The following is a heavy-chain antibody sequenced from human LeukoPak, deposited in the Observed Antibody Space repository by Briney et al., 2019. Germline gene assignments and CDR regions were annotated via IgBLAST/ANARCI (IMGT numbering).Heavy chain of an antibody. CDR2: IYYTGTT. D-gene: IGHD6-13*01. CDR3: ARLGDSSSWSHLDY. CDR1: GGSIRSNGYY. V-gene: IGHV4-39*01. Sequence: SETLSLTCTVSGGSIRSNGYYWGWIRQPPGKGLEWIGSIYYTGTTYYNPSRKSRVTISVDMSKNQFSLKLSSVTAADTAVYYCARLGDSSSWSHLDYWGQGTLVTVSS. J-gene: IGHJ4*02.